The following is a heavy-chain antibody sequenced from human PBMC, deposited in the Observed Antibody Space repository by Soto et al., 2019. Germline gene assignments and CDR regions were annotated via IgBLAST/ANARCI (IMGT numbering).Heavy chain of an antibody. D-gene: IGHD6-13*01. CDR2: AFYTGVT. J-gene: IGHJ4*02. Sequence: NPSETLSLTCAVSGGSISSYYWTWVRQSPGKALEWIGCAFYTGVTKYNPSLNSRLTISMDTSKNLLSLRLTSVTAADTALYYCARGAAGIATFDYWGQGILVTVSS. CDR3: ARGAAGIATFDY. V-gene: IGHV4-59*01. CDR1: GGSISSYY.